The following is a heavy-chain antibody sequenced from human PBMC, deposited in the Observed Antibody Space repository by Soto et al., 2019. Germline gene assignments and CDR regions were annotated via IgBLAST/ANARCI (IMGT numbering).Heavy chain of an antibody. CDR1: GFTFDDYA. J-gene: IGHJ4*02. CDR3: AKDGATHPSYYFDY. V-gene: IGHV3-9*01. D-gene: IGHD1-26*01. CDR2: ISWNSGSI. Sequence: EVQLVESGGGLVQPGRSLRLSCAASGFTFDDYAMHWVRQAPGKGLEWVSGISWNSGSIGYADSVKGRFTISRDNAKNSLYLQMNSLRAEDTALYYCAKDGATHPSYYFDYWGQGTLVTVSS.